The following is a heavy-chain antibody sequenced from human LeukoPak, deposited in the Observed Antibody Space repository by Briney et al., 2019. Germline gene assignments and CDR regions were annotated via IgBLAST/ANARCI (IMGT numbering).Heavy chain of an antibody. CDR3: TTWGGSFSRY. V-gene: IGHV3-15*01. D-gene: IGHD1-26*01. CDR1: GFTFSNAW. J-gene: IGHJ4*02. CDR2: IRNKSDGGTA. Sequence: GGSLRLSCAASGFTFSNAWMAWVRQAPGKGLVFVGRIRNKSDGGTADSADPLKGRFTISRDDSTNTLYLQMNSLETGDTAVYYCTTWGGSFSRYWGQGTLVTVSS.